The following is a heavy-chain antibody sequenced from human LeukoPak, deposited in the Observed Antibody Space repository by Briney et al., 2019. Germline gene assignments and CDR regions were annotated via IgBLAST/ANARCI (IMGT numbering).Heavy chain of an antibody. CDR2: INQDGSEK. D-gene: IGHD3-22*01. CDR3: ASGLLTSSSGYPYFET. Sequence: GGSLRLSCAASGFTFSSYWMSWVRQAPGKGLEWVANINQDGSEKYYVDSVKGRFTISRDNAKNSLYLQMNSLRAEGTAVYYCASGLLTSSSGYPYFETWGQGTLVTVSS. J-gene: IGHJ5*02. CDR1: GFTFSSYW. V-gene: IGHV3-7*01.